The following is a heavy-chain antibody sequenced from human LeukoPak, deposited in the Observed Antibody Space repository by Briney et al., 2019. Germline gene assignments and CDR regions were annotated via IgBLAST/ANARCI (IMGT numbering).Heavy chain of an antibody. Sequence: ASVKVSCKASGGTFSSYAISWVRQAPGQGLEWMGGIIPIFGTANYAQKFQGRVTITTDESTSTAYMELSSLRSEDTAVYYCARGPADCSGGSCYPESNWFDPWGQGTLVTVSS. CDR1: GGTFSSYA. CDR3: ARGPADCSGGSCYPESNWFDP. D-gene: IGHD2-15*01. CDR2: IIPIFGTA. V-gene: IGHV1-69*05. J-gene: IGHJ5*02.